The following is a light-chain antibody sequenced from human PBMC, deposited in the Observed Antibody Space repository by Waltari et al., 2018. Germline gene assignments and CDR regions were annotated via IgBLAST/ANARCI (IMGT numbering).Light chain of an antibody. Sequence: DIQMTQSPSTLSVAVGDRVTFTCRASQAINNWLAWYQQKPGKAPKVLIYKASILESGVSSRFSGSGSGTEFTLTINSLQANDSATYYCQQYKSYPVTFGPGTKVDVK. CDR3: QQYKSYPVT. CDR1: QAINNW. V-gene: IGKV1-5*03. CDR2: KAS. J-gene: IGKJ1*01.